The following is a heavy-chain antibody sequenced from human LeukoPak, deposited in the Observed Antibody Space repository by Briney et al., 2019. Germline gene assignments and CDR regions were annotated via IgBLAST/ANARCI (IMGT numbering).Heavy chain of an antibody. D-gene: IGHD4-23*01. Sequence: PSETLSLTCTVSGGSISSYYWSWIRQPPGKGLEWIGYIYYSGSTNYNPSLKSRVTISVDTSKNQFSLKLSSVTAADTAVYYCARIGNGYFDYWDQGTLVTVSS. CDR2: IYYSGST. J-gene: IGHJ4*02. CDR3: ARIGNGYFDY. V-gene: IGHV4-59*01. CDR1: GGSISSYY.